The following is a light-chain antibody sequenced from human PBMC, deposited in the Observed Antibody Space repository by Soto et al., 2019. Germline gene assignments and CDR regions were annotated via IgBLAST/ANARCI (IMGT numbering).Light chain of an antibody. CDR3: SSYTSISSLGI. V-gene: IGLV2-14*01. CDR1: GSDVGSYKY. Sequence: QPVLTQPASVSGSLGQSITISCTGTGSDVGSYKYVSWYQQHPGKAPKLIIFEVSNRPSGVSDRFSGSKSGNTASLTISGLQAEDEADYFCSSYTSISSLGIFGTGTKVTVL. J-gene: IGLJ1*01. CDR2: EVS.